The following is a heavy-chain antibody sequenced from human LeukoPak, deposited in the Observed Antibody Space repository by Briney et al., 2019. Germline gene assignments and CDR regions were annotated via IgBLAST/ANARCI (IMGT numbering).Heavy chain of an antibody. D-gene: IGHD3-3*01. CDR3: ARAPYDFWSGYRGRWFDP. V-gene: IGHV4-30-4*08. J-gene: IGHJ5*02. Sequence: PSETLSLTCTVSGGSISSGDYYWSWIRQPPGKGLEWIGYIYYSGSTYYNPSLKSRVTISVDTSKNQLSLKLSSVTAADTAVYYCARAPYDFWSGYRGRWFDPWGQGTLVTVSS. CDR1: GGSISSGDYY. CDR2: IYYSGST.